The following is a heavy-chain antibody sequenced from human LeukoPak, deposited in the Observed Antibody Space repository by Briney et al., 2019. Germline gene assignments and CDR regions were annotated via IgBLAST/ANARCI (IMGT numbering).Heavy chain of an antibody. CDR3: AMGAAADFDY. CDR2: IKHNSGGT. Sequence: ASVKVSCKASGYTFTCYCIHLVRQAPGQGLGWMGLIKHNSGGTNHAQKFQGRVTMTRDTSISTAYMELSRLRSDDTAVYYCAMGAAADFDYWGQGTLVTVSS. D-gene: IGHD6-13*01. V-gene: IGHV1-2*02. J-gene: IGHJ4*02. CDR1: GYTFTCYC.